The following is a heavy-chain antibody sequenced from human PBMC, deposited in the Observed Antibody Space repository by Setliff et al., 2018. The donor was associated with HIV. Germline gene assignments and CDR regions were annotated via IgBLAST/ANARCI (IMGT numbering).Heavy chain of an antibody. J-gene: IGHJ6*02. CDR2: IDAGNSDT. D-gene: IGHD3-10*01. V-gene: IGHV5-51*01. CDR1: GYVFTSYW. CDR3: TRHSGSSPIAYFGMDV. Sequence: GESLKISCKTSGYVFTSYWNGWVRQTPGKGLEWVGTIDAGNSDTRYSPSFQGQVTISADQSNRTTYLHWSSLKASDTATYYCTRHSGSSPIAYFGMDVWGQGTTVTVSS.